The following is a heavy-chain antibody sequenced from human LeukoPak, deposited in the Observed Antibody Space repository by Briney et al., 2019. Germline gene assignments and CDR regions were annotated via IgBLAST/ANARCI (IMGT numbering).Heavy chain of an antibody. J-gene: IGHJ3*02. CDR3: ARRDYGDHSAFDI. CDR1: GFTFSSYA. D-gene: IGHD4-17*01. CDR2: ISGSGGST. V-gene: IGHV3-23*01. Sequence: PGGSLRLSCAASGFTFSSYAMSWVRQAPGKGLERVSAISGSGGSTYYADSVKGRFTISRDNSKNTLYLQMNSLRAEDTAVYYCARRDYGDHSAFDIWGQGTMVTVSS.